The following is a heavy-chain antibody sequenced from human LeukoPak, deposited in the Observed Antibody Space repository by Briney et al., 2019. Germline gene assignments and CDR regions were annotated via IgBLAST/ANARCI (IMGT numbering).Heavy chain of an antibody. D-gene: IGHD3-9*01. V-gene: IGHV4-30-4*08. CDR1: GVSFSRYY. J-gene: IGHJ4*02. Sequence: PSETLSLTCAVYGVSFSRYYWSWLRQPPVKGLEWIGYIYYSGSTYYNPSLKSRVTISVDTSKNPFSLKMSSVTAADTAVYCCARYYDILTGYPDSSGYYGLDYWGQGTLVTVSS. CDR2: IYYSGST. CDR3: ARYYDILTGYPDSSGYYGLDY.